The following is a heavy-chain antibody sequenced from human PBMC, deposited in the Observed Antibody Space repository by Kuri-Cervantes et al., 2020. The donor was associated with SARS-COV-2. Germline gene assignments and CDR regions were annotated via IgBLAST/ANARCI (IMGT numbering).Heavy chain of an antibody. D-gene: IGHD6-13*01. CDR1: GFTFGDYT. J-gene: IGHJ5*02. CDR2: IRSKAFRGTT. CDR3: TRDSSSWYRNWFDP. V-gene: IGHV3-49*03. Sequence: GGSLRLSCTASGFTFGDYTMSWFRQAPGKGLEWVSAIRSKAFRGTTEYAASVKGRFTISRDDSKSIAYLQMNSLKTEDTAVYYCTRDSSSWYRNWFDPWGQGTLVTASS.